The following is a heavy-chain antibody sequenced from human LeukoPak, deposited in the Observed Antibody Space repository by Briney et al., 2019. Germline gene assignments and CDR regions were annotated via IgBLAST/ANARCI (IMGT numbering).Heavy chain of an antibody. CDR3: ARDGSGWPDAFDI. D-gene: IGHD6-19*01. V-gene: IGHV3-21*01. CDR1: GFTFSSYN. J-gene: IGHJ3*02. CDR2: ITSSSSYI. Sequence: GGSLRLSCAASGFTFSSYNMNWVRQAPGKGLEWVSSITSSSSYIYYADSVEGRFTISRDNAKNSLYLQINSLRAEDTAVYYCARDGSGWPDAFDIWGQGTMVTVSS.